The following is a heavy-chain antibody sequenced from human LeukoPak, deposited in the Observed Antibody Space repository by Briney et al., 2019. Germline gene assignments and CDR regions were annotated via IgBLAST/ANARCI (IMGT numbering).Heavy chain of an antibody. CDR1: GGSISSSNW. J-gene: IGHJ5*02. CDR3: AGDYGSGSYSNWFDP. V-gene: IGHV4-4*02. D-gene: IGHD3-10*01. CDR2: IYHSGST. Sequence: SETLSLTCAVSGGSISSSNWWSWVRQPPGKGLEWIGEIYHSGSTNYNPSLKSRVTISVDKSKNQFSLKLSSVTAADTAVYYCAGDYGSGSYSNWFDPWGQGTLVTVSS.